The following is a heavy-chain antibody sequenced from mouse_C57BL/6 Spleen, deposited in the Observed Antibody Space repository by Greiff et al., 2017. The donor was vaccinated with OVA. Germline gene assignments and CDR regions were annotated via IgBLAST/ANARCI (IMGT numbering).Heavy chain of an antibody. J-gene: IGHJ4*01. CDR2: INPGSGGT. Sequence: QVQLKQSGAELVRPGTSVKVSCKASGYAFTNYLIEWVKQRPGQGLEWIGVINPGSGGTNYNEKFKGKATLTADKSSSTAYMQLSSLTSEDSAVYFCARNGFDAMDYWGQGTSVTVSS. D-gene: IGHD2-2*01. V-gene: IGHV1-54*01. CDR3: ARNGFDAMDY. CDR1: GYAFTNYL.